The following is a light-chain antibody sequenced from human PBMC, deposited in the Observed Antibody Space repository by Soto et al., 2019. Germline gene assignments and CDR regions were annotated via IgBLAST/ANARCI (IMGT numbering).Light chain of an antibody. J-gene: IGLJ1*01. CDR3: SSYTYNSTRV. CDR1: SSDVGGYDY. V-gene: IGLV2-14*01. Sequence: QPVLTQPASVSGSPGQSITISCTGTSSDVGGYDYVSWYQQHPGKAPKLMIYDVTNRPSGVSNRFSGSKSGNTASLTISGLQAEDEADYYCSSYTYNSTRVFGTGTKVTVL. CDR2: DVT.